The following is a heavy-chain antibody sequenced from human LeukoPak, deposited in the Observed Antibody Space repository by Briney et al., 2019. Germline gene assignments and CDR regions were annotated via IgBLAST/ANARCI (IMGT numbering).Heavy chain of an antibody. J-gene: IGHJ6*03. Sequence: GASVKVSCKASGGTFSSYAISWVRQAPGQGLEWMGGIIPIFGTANYAQKFQGRVTITADKSTSTAYMELSSLRSEDTAVYYCAMPTYYDFWAGSTGYYYYMDVWGKGTTVTVSS. D-gene: IGHD3-3*01. CDR1: GGTFSSYA. CDR2: IIPIFGTA. V-gene: IGHV1-69*06. CDR3: AMPTYYDFWAGSTGYYYYMDV.